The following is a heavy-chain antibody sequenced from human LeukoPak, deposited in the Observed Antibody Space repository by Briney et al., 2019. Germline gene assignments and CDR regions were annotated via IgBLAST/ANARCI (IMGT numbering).Heavy chain of an antibody. CDR1: GYSFTSYW. V-gene: IGHV5-51*01. Sequence: RGESLKISCKGSGYSFTSYWIGWVRQMPGKGLEWMGIIYPGDSDTRYSPSFQGQVTISADKSISTAYLQWSSLKASDTAMYYCARLPSYYGDYNYFDYWGQGTLVTVSS. J-gene: IGHJ4*02. CDR2: IYPGDSDT. CDR3: ARLPSYYGDYNYFDY. D-gene: IGHD4-17*01.